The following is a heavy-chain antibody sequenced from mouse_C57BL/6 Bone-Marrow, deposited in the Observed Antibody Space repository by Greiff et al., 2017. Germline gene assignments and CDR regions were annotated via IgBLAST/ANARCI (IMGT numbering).Heavy chain of an antibody. J-gene: IGHJ2*01. D-gene: IGHD2-4*01. CDR2: ISSGSSTI. V-gene: IGHV5-17*01. CDR1: GFTFSDYG. CDR3: ARMIYGVN. Sequence: EVKLVESGGGLVKPGGSLKLSCAASGFTFSDYGMHWVRQAPEKGLEWVAYISSGSSTIYYADTVKCRFTISSYNAKNTLFLQMTSLRSDDTAMDYCARMIYGVNRGQGTTLTVSS.